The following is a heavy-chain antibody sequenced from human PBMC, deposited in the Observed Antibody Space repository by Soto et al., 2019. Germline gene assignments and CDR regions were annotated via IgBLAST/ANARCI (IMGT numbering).Heavy chain of an antibody. V-gene: IGHV1-3*01. CDR1: GYTFTTYA. CDR3: ASSVDMLTTYDAFHI. CDR2: INVGSGNT. D-gene: IGHD4-17*01. J-gene: IGHJ3*02. Sequence: QVQLVQSGAEVKKPGASVKVSCKASGYTFTTYAIHWVRQAPGHRPEWMAWINVGSGNTKYSQQFQGRVTITRDTFASTAYMEVSCLRSEDTAVYYCASSVDMLTTYDAFHIWGQGTMVTVSS.